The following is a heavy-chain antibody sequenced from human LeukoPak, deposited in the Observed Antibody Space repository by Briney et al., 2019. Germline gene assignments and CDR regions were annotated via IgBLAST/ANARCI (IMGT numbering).Heavy chain of an antibody. J-gene: IGHJ4*02. Sequence: GGSLRLSCAASGFTVSSNSMSWVRQAPGKGLVWVSVIYNGGTTYYADSVKGRFTISRDNSKNTLYLQMNSLRAEDTGVYYCARDVAAPGGVYFDYWGQGTLVTVSS. D-gene: IGHD3-16*01. CDR1: GFTVSSNS. CDR2: IYNGGTT. V-gene: IGHV3-66*01. CDR3: ARDVAAPGGVYFDY.